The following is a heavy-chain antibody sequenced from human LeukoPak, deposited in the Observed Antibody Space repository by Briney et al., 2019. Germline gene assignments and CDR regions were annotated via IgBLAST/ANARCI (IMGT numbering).Heavy chain of an antibody. CDR3: VRFSESSYFDS. D-gene: IGHD1-26*01. V-gene: IGHV1-2*02. J-gene: IGHJ4*02. Sequence: ASVKVSCKTSGYTFTEFYIHWVRQVSGQGLEWMGWINPTSGGTNYAQKFQGRVTMTRDTSISTAYMDLSRLTSDDTAVFYCVRFSESSYFDSWGQGTLVTVSS. CDR1: GYTFTEFY. CDR2: INPTSGGT.